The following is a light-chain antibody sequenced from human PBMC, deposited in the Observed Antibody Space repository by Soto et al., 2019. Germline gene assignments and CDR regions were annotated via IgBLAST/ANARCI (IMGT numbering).Light chain of an antibody. Sequence: DIVMTQSPLSLPVTPGEPASISCRSSQSLLHSNGYNYLDWYLQKPGQSPQLLIYLGSNRASGVTDRFSGSGSGTDFTLKISRVEAEDVGVYYCMQALQTPRSITFGQGTRLEIK. CDR1: QSLLHSNGYNY. J-gene: IGKJ5*01. CDR3: MQALQTPRSIT. CDR2: LGS. V-gene: IGKV2-28*01.